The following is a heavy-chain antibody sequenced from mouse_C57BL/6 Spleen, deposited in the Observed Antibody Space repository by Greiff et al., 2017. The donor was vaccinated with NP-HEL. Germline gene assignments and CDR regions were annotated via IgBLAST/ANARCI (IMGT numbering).Heavy chain of an antibody. CDR1: GFTLSDYG. D-gene: IGHD2-4*01. CDR2: ISSGSSTI. V-gene: IGHV5-17*01. Sequence: EVKLVESGGGLVKPGGSLKLSCAASGFTLSDYGMHWVRQAPEKGLEWVAYISSGSSTIYYADTVKGRFTISRDNAKNTLFLQMTSLRSEDTAMYYCAKGGYYDSFDYWGQGTTLTVSS. J-gene: IGHJ2*01. CDR3: AKGGYYDSFDY.